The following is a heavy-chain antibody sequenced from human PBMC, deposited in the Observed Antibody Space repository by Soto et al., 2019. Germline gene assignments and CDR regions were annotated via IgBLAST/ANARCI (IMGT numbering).Heavy chain of an antibody. D-gene: IGHD3-10*01. J-gene: IGHJ4*02. Sequence: EVQLVESGGGLVKPGGSLRLSCAASGFTFSSYSMNWVRQAPGKGLEWVSSISSSTSYIYYADSVKGRFTISRDNAKNSLYLQMNSMRAEDTAVDYCARAAPGEIDYWGQGALVTVSS. V-gene: IGHV3-21*01. CDR2: ISSSTSYI. CDR3: ARAAPGEIDY. CDR1: GFTFSSYS.